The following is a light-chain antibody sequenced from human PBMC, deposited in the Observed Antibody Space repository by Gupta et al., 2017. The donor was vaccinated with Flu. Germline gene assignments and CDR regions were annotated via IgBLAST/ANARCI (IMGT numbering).Light chain of an antibody. J-gene: IGKJ1*01. Sequence: DIQMTQSPSSLSASVGDRVTITCRASQSIGSYLNWYQQNPGKAPKLLIYVASRLQRGVPSRFSGSGFGTDFTLTISSPQPEEFATYYCQQSYSTPRTFGQGTKVEIK. CDR1: QSIGSY. CDR3: QQSYSTPRT. V-gene: IGKV1-39*01. CDR2: VAS.